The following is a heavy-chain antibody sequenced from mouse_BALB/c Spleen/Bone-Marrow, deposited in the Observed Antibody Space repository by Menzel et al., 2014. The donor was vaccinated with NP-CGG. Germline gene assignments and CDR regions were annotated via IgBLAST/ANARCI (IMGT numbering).Heavy chain of an antibody. CDR1: GYTFTSYN. CDR2: IYPGNGDT. V-gene: IGHV1-12*01. J-gene: IGHJ1*01. CDR3: ARGFYDGSYWYFDV. D-gene: IGHD2-3*01. Sequence: QVQLQQSGAELVKPGASVKTSCKASGYTFTSYNLHWVKQTPGQGLEWIGAIYPGNGDTSYNQNFKGRATLTTDKSSSTAYMQLSSLTSEDSAVYYCARGFYDGSYWYFDVWGAGTTVAVSS.